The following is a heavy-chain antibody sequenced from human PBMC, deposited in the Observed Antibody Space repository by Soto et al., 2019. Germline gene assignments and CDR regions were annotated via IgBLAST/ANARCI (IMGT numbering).Heavy chain of an antibody. CDR3: ARGNIAALRYYYGMDV. Sequence: GGSLRLSCAASGFTFSSYWMSWVRQAPGKGLEWVANIKQDGSEKYYVDSVRGRFTISRDNAKNSLYLQMNSLRAEDTAVYYCARGNIAALRYYYGMDVWGQGTTVTVSS. CDR1: GFTFSSYW. D-gene: IGHD6-13*01. J-gene: IGHJ6*02. CDR2: IKQDGSEK. V-gene: IGHV3-7*03.